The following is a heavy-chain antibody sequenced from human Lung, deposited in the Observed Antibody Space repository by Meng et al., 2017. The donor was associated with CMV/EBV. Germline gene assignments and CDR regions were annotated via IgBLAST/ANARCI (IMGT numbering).Heavy chain of an antibody. CDR3: VKLFDY. CDR2: IKEDGSEK. D-gene: IGHD1-7*01. J-gene: IGHJ4*02. CDR1: GFTFSRYW. Sequence: GGSLRLSCAASGFTFSRYWMTWVRQAPGKGLEWLANIKEDGSEKYYVESVEGRFTISRDNAKNSLYLEMNSLTVADTAVYYCVKLFDYWGQGTLVTVAS. V-gene: IGHV3-7*03.